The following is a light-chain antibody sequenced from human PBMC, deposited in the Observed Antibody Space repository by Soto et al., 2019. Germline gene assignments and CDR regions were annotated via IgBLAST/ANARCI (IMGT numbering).Light chain of an antibody. CDR1: SSDVGGYNY. Sequence: QSALTQPRSVSGSPGQSVTISCTGTSSDVGGYNYVSWYQQHPGKAPKLMIYDVSKRPSGVPDRFSGSKSGNTASLTISGLQAEDEADYYCCSYAGSYHYVFGTGTQLTVL. V-gene: IGLV2-11*01. CDR3: CSYAGSYHYV. J-gene: IGLJ1*01. CDR2: DVS.